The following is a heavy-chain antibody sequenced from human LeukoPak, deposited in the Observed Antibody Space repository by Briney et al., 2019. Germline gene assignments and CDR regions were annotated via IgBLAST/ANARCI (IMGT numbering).Heavy chain of an antibody. CDR3: ASPLGYSGRSDAFDI. Sequence: KPSETLSLTCAVYGGSFSGYYWSWIRQPPGKGLEWIGEINHSGSTNYNPSLKSRVTISVDTSKNQFSLKLSSVTAADTAVYYCASPLGYSGRSDAFDIWGQGTMVTVSS. D-gene: IGHD1-26*01. J-gene: IGHJ3*02. V-gene: IGHV4-34*01. CDR2: INHSGST. CDR1: GGSFSGYY.